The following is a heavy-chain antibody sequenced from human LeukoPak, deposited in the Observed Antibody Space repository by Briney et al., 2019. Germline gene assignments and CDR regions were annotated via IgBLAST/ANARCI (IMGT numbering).Heavy chain of an antibody. J-gene: IGHJ4*02. V-gene: IGHV1-46*01. Sequence: ASVKVSCKASGYTFTNNYLHWVRQAPGQGLEWMGMIYPRDGSTSYAQNFQGRVTVTRDTSTTTVHMELRGLRSEDTAAYYCARDQEGFDYWGQGTVVTVSS. CDR2: IYPRDGST. CDR1: GYTFTNNY. CDR3: ARDQEGFDY.